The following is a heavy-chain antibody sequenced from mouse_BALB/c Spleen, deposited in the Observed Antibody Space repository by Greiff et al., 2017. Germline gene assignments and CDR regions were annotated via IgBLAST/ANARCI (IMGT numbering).Heavy chain of an antibody. J-gene: IGHJ4*01. CDR1: GYTFTNYW. V-gene: IGHV1-63*02. Sequence: QVHVKQSGAELVRPGTSVKISCKASGYTFTNYWLGWVKQRPGHGLEWIGDIYPGGGYTNYNEKFKGKATLTADTSSSTAYMQLSSLTSEDSAVSFCASEGDITAAYAMDYWGQGTSVTVSS. CDR3: ASEGDITAAYAMDY. D-gene: IGHD1-2*01. CDR2: IYPGGGYT.